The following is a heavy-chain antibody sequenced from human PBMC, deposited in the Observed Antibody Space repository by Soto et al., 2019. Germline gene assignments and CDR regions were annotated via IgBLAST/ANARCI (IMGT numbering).Heavy chain of an antibody. CDR1: GGSISSGDYY. CDR2: IYYSGST. Sequence: SETLSLTCTVSGGSISSGDYYWSWIRQPPGKGLEWIGYIYYSGSTYYNPSLKSRVTISVDTSKNQFSLKLSSVTAADTAVYYCARSITMVRGPSGGMDVWGQGTKVNVSS. D-gene: IGHD3-10*01. CDR3: ARSITMVRGPSGGMDV. V-gene: IGHV4-30-4*01. J-gene: IGHJ6*02.